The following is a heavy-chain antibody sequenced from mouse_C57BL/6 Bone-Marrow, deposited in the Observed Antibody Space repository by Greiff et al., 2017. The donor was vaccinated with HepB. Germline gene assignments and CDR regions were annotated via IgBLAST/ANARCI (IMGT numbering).Heavy chain of an antibody. CDR1: GFTFSDYG. D-gene: IGHD4-1*01. CDR2: ISSGSSTI. V-gene: IGHV5-17*01. J-gene: IGHJ2*01. CDR3: ARLGTGTYFDY. Sequence: DVKLVESGGGLVKPGGSLKLSCAASGFTFSDYGMHWVRQAPEKGLEWVAYISSGSSTIYYADTVKGRFTISRDNAKNTLFLQMTSLRSEDTAMYYCARLGTGTYFDYWGQGTTLTVSS.